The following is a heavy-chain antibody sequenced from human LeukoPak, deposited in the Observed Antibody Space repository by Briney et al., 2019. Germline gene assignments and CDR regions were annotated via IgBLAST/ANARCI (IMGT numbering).Heavy chain of an antibody. D-gene: IGHD3-10*01. CDR3: AKSEAYYGTGKMRVDY. CDR1: GDSIGTSNYY. Sequence: PSETLSLTCTVSGDSIGTSNYYWGWIRQPPGKGLEWLGTINSGGTPYYKASLEGRITISVDTSQNQFSLKLTSVTAADTAVYYCAKSEAYYGTGKMRVDYWGQGTLVTVSS. CDR2: INSGGTP. J-gene: IGHJ4*02. V-gene: IGHV4-39*01.